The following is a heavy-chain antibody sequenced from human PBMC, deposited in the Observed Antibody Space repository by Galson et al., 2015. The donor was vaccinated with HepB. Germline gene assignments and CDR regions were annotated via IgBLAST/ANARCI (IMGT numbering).Heavy chain of an antibody. D-gene: IGHD6-6*01. CDR2: IWYDGSNK. CDR1: GFTFSSYG. CDR3: ARDPARPGRAAGGPGAYYYYGMDV. V-gene: IGHV3-33*01. J-gene: IGHJ6*02. Sequence: SLRLSCAASGFTFSSYGMHWVRQAPGKGLEWVAVIWYDGSNKYYADSVKGRFTISRDNSKNTLYLQMNSLRAEDTAVYYCARDPARPGRAAGGPGAYYYYGMDVWGQGTTVTVSS.